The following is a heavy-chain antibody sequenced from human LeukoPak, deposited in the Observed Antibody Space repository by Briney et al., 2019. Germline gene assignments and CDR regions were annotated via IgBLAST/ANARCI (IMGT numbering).Heavy chain of an antibody. CDR3: AREKYSSGPLVGY. D-gene: IGHD6-19*01. V-gene: IGHV3-53*01. Sequence: GGSLRLSCVVSGFTVSTNYMSWVRQAPGKGLEWVSLIYSGGSTYYADSVKGRFTISRDNSKNTLYLQMNSLRAEDTAVYYCAREKYSSGPLVGYWGQGTLVTVSS. J-gene: IGHJ4*02. CDR1: GFTVSTNY. CDR2: IYSGGST.